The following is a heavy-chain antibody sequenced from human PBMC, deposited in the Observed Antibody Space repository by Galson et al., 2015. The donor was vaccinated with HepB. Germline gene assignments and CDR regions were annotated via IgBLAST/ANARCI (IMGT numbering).Heavy chain of an antibody. CDR3: AKGGIVVIPAAKDKRDAFDI. Sequence: SLRLSCAASGFTLSTYTMSWVRQAPGKGLEWVSGISGSGGRTYYADSVKGRFTISRDNSKNTLFLQMNSLRAEDTAIYYCAKGGIVVIPAAKDKRDAFDIWGRGTMVTVSS. CDR1: GFTLSTYT. CDR2: ISGSGGRT. D-gene: IGHD2-2*01. V-gene: IGHV3-23*01. J-gene: IGHJ3*02.